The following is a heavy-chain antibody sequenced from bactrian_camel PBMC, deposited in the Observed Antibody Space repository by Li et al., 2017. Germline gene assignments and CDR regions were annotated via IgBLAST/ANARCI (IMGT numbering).Heavy chain of an antibody. V-gene: IGHV3S6*01. CDR2: IAYDGWVS. Sequence: QVQLVESGGGSVAAGGALRLSCVRSREISSSYCMAWFRQAPGKGLEWVAQIAYDGWVSRYHDSAKGRFTISQDNAKNTLYLQINSLKTEDTAVYYCAACRRLGPSFVYMGQGTQVTVS. D-gene: IGHD5*01. CDR1: REISSSYC. J-gene: IGHJ4*01.